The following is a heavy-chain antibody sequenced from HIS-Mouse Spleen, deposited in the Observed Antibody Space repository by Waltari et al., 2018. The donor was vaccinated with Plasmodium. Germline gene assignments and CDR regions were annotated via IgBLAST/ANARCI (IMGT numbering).Heavy chain of an antibody. V-gene: IGHV3-30-3*01. Sequence: QVQLVESGGGVVQPGRSLRLSCAASGFTFNSYAMHWVRPAPGKGLEWVAVISYDGSNKYYADSVKGRFTISRDNSKNTLYLQMNCLRAEDTAVYYCARDRRLAFDYWGQGTLVTVSS. CDR3: ARDRRLAFDY. D-gene: IGHD2-15*01. J-gene: IGHJ4*02. CDR1: GFTFNSYA. CDR2: ISYDGSNK.